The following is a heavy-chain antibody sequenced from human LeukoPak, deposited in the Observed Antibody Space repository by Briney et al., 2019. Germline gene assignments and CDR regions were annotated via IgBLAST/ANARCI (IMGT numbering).Heavy chain of an antibody. CDR2: ISGSTGST. D-gene: IGHD5-12*01. J-gene: IGHJ4*02. Sequence: PGGSLRLSCAASGFTFSIYAMSWVRQAPGKGLEWVSSISGSTGSTYYADSVKGRFTISRDNSKNTLYLQMNSLRAEDTAVYYCAKDIVATITYCEYWGQGTLVTVPS. V-gene: IGHV3-23*01. CDR3: AKDIVATITYCEY. CDR1: GFTFSIYA.